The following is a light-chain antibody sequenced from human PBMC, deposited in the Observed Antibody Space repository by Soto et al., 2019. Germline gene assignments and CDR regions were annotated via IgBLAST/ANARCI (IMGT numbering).Light chain of an antibody. CDR1: SSDVGSYNY. J-gene: IGLJ2*01. CDR2: EVN. V-gene: IGLV2-8*01. Sequence: QSALTQPPSASGSPGQSVTISCTGTSSDVGSYNYVSWYQQHPDIAPKLMIYEVNKRPSGVPDRLSGSKSGNTASLTVSGLQAEDEADYYCTSYAGYNNPVVFGGGTQLTVL. CDR3: TSYAGYNNPVV.